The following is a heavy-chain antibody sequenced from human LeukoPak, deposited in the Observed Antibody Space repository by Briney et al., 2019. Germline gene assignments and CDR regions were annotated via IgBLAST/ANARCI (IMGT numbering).Heavy chain of an antibody. D-gene: IGHD4/OR15-4a*01. J-gene: IGHJ4*02. CDR3: ARRAGAYSHPYDY. CDR2: IKQGGSEK. Sequence: GGSLRLSCAASGFTFSGYWMSWVRQAPGKGLEWVANIKQGGSEKYYVDSVKGRFTISRDNSKNTLYLQMNSLRAEDTAVYYCARRAGAYSHPYDYWGQGTLVTVSS. V-gene: IGHV3-7*03. CDR1: GFTFSGYW.